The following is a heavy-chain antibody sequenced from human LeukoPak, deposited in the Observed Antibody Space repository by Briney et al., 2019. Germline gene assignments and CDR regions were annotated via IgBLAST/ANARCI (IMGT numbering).Heavy chain of an antibody. J-gene: IGHJ6*02. D-gene: IGHD3-10*01. CDR1: GFTFSSYA. CDR3: ARDTYYYGSGSNYGMDV. V-gene: IGHV3-30-3*01. CDR2: ISYDGSNK. Sequence: GGPLRLSCAASGFTFSSYAMHWVRQAPGKGLEWVAVISYDGSNKYYADSVKGRFTISRDNSKNTLYLQMNSLRAEDTAVYYCARDTYYYGSGSNYGMDVWGQGTTVTVSS.